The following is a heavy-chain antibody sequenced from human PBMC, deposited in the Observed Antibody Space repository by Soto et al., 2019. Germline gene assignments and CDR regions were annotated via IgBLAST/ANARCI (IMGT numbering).Heavy chain of an antibody. J-gene: IGHJ4*02. CDR2: INPSGGST. Sequence: QVQLVQSGAEVKRPGASVKASCKASGYIFTSYYLHWVRQSPGQGLEWMGFINPSGGSTSYAQKFQGRVTMTRDTSTSTVYMELSSLRSEDTAVYYCARNDKSGLDYWGLGTLVAVSS. V-gene: IGHV1-46*01. D-gene: IGHD1-1*01. CDR1: GYIFTSYY. CDR3: ARNDKSGLDY.